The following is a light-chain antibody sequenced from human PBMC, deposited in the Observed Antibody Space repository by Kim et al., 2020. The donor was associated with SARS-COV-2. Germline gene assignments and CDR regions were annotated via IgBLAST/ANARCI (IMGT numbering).Light chain of an antibody. J-gene: IGKJ1*01. CDR2: DAS. V-gene: IGKV1-5*01. CDR3: QQSNSLWT. CDR1: QRISNL. Sequence: DIQMTQSPSTLSASVGDRVTITCRAIQRISNLLAWYQQKPGKAPKLLIYDASNLESGVPSRFSGSRSGTEFTLTINSLQPDDFATYYCQQSNSLWTFGQGTKVDIK.